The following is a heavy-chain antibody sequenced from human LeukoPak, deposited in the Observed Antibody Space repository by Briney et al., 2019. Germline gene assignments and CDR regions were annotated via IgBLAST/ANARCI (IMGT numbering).Heavy chain of an antibody. CDR3: TKGGRRDILTY. J-gene: IGHJ4*02. D-gene: IGHD3-9*01. CDR1: GGSTSSYY. V-gene: IGHV4-59*01. Sequence: SETLSLTCTVSGGSTSSYYWSWIRQPPGKGLEWIGYIYDSGSTNYNPSLKSRVTISVDTSKNQFSLKLTSVTAADTAVYYCTKGGRRDILTYWGQGILVTVST. CDR2: IYDSGST.